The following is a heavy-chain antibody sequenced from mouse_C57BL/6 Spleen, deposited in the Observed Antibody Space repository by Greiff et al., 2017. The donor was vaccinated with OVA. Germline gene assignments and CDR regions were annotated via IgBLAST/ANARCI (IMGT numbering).Heavy chain of an antibody. CDR2: INPNNGGT. CDR1: GYTFTDYY. J-gene: IGHJ4*01. CDR3: ASSPAQGAMDY. V-gene: IGHV1-19*01. D-gene: IGHD3-2*02. Sequence: VQLQQSGPVLVKPGASVKMSCKASGYTFTDYYMNWVKQSHGKSLEWIGDINPNNGGTSYNQKFKGKATLNVDKSSSPAYLELNSLTLKVYSVYVCASSPAQGAMDYWGQGTSDTVSS.